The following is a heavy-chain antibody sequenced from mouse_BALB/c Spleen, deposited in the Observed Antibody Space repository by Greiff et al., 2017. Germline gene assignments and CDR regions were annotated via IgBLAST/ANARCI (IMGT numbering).Heavy chain of an antibody. Sequence: EVKVVESGGGLVQPGGSLKLSCAASGFTFSSYTMSWVRQTPEKRLEWVAYISNGGGSTYYPDTVKGRFTISRDNAKNTLYLQMSSLRSEDTAMYYCARRGHGPIYYGNPHYFDYWGQGTTLTVSS. CDR2: ISNGGGST. V-gene: IGHV5-12-2*01. J-gene: IGHJ2*01. CDR3: ARRGHGPIYYGNPHYFDY. D-gene: IGHD2-1*01. CDR1: GFTFSSYT.